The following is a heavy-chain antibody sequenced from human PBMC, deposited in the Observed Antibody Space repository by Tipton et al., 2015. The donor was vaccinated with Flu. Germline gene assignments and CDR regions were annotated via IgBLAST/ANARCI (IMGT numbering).Heavy chain of an antibody. CDR3: VRIGGDTDVGYYFDY. V-gene: IGHV4-38-2*01. D-gene: IGHD2-8*02. CDR2: ISHSGST. CDR1: GDSIRSDYF. J-gene: IGHJ4*02. Sequence: TLSLTCAVSGDSIRSDYFWGWIRQPPGKGLEWIESISHSGSTYYNPSLKSRVTISVDTSKNQFSLKLSSVTAADTAVYYCVRIGGDTDVGYYFDYWGQGTLVTVSS.